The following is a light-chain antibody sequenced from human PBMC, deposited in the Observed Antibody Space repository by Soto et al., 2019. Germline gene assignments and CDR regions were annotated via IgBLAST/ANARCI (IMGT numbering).Light chain of an antibody. CDR1: QSVGRN. V-gene: IGKV3-15*01. J-gene: IGKJ4*01. Sequence: EMVMTQSPVTLSLSPGERATLSCRASQSVGRNLTWYQQKPGQAPRLLIYGASNRSTGVPARFSGSGSGTEFSLTISSLQSEDFAIYHCQQDGGWPPAFGGGTKVEVK. CDR3: QQDGGWPPA. CDR2: GAS.